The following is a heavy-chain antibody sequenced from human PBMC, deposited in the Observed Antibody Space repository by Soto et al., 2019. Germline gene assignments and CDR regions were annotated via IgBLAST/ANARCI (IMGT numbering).Heavy chain of an antibody. V-gene: IGHV1-69*13. CDR1: GGTFSSYA. Sequence: SVKVSCKASGGTFSSYAISWVRQAPGQGLEWMGGIIPIFGTANYAQKFQGRVTITADESTSTAYMELSSLRSEDTAVYYCASTPSPGGDWFDPWGQGTLVTVSS. CDR3: ASTPSPGGDWFDP. D-gene: IGHD3-10*01. J-gene: IGHJ5*02. CDR2: IIPIFGTA.